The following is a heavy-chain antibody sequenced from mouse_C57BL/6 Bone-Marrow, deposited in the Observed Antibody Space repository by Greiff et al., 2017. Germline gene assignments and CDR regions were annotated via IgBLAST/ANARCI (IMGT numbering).Heavy chain of an antibody. J-gene: IGHJ4*01. CDR2: ISSGSSTI. D-gene: IGHD2-3*01. CDR3: ARRWLLPYAMDY. V-gene: IGHV5-17*01. Sequence: EVKLVESGGGLVKPGGSLKLSCAASGFTFSDYGMHWVRQAPEKGLEWVAYISSGSSTIYYADTVKGRFTISRDNAKNTLFLQMTILRSEDTAMYYCARRWLLPYAMDYWGQGTSVTVSS. CDR1: GFTFSDYG.